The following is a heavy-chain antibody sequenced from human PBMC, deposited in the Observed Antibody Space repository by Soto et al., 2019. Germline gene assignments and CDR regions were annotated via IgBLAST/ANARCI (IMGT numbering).Heavy chain of an antibody. J-gene: IGHJ6*02. CDR1: GGSMSRGGQS. Sequence: SLTCAVSGGSMSRGGQSWSWIRQPPGKGLEWLGFIYYTGSTYYNPSLKSRVTLSVDRSKNQFSLNLTSVTAADTAMYFCARAPPGPSPSWDVWVQGTTVTVYS. V-gene: IGHV4-30-2*01. CDR3: ARAPPGPSPSWDV. CDR2: IYYTGST. D-gene: IGHD3-10*01.